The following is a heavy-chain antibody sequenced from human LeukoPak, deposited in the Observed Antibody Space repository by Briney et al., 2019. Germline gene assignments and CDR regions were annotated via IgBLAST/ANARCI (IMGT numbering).Heavy chain of an antibody. CDR2: INHSGST. CDR3: ARSYCSSTSCYTGWFDP. J-gene: IGHJ5*02. Sequence: SETLSLTCAVYGGSFSGYYWSWIRQPPGKGLEWIGEINHSGSTNYNPSLKSRVTISVDTSKNQFSLKLSSVTAADTAVYYCARSYCSSTSCYTGWFDPWGQGTLATVSS. D-gene: IGHD2-2*02. CDR1: GGSFSGYY. V-gene: IGHV4-34*01.